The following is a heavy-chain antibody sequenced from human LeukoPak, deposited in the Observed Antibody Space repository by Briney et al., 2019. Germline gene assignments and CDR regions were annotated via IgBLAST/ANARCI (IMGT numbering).Heavy chain of an antibody. J-gene: IGHJ4*02. D-gene: IGHD3-22*01. CDR2: IYAYNGNT. CDR3: ARGRAYYYDSSGYDHGY. CDR1: GYSFTSYG. V-gene: IGHV1-18*01. Sequence: ASVKVSCKASGYSFTSYGISWVRQAPGQGLEWMGWIYAYNGNTNYAQKLQGRVTMTTDTSTSTAYRELRSLRSDDTAVYYCARGRAYYYDSSGYDHGYWGQGTLVTVPS.